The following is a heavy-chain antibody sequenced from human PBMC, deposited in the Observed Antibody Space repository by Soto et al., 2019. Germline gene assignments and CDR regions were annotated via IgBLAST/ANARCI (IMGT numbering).Heavy chain of an antibody. D-gene: IGHD3-9*01. J-gene: IGHJ4*02. CDR2: IYYSGST. CDR1: GGSISSSSYY. V-gene: IGHV4-39*01. CDR3: ARVLRYFDWLLPHQFDY. Sequence: SETLSLTCTVSGGSISSSSYYWGWIRQPPGKGLEWIGSIYYSGSTYYNPSLKSRVTISVDTSKNQFSLKLSSVTAADTAVYYCARVLRYFDWLLPHQFDYWGKGTLVTVSS.